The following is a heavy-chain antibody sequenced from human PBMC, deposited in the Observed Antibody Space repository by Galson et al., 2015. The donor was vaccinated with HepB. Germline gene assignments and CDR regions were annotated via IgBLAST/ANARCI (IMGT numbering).Heavy chain of an antibody. D-gene: IGHD4-23*01. V-gene: IGHV1-69*13. CDR1: GGTFSSYA. CDR3: ARVGDYGGNIGFDY. CDR2: IIPIFGTA. Sequence: SVKVSCKASGGTFSSYAISWVRQAPGQGLEWMGGIIPIFGTANYAQKFQGRVTITADESTSTAYMELSSLRSEDTAVYYCARVGDYGGNIGFDYWGQGTLVTASS. J-gene: IGHJ4*02.